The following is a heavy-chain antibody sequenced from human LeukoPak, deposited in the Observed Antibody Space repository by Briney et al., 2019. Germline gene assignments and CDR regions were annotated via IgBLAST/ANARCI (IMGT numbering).Heavy chain of an antibody. Sequence: GGSLRLSCAASGFTFSSHWMHWVRQAPGKGLVWVSRINSDGSATSYADSVKGRFTISRDNAKNTLYLQMDSLRAEDTAVYYCARVMYYYHSSGSIAVYYFDYWGQGTLVTVSS. D-gene: IGHD3-22*01. V-gene: IGHV3-74*01. CDR1: GFTFSSHW. J-gene: IGHJ4*02. CDR2: INSDGSAT. CDR3: ARVMYYYHSSGSIAVYYFDY.